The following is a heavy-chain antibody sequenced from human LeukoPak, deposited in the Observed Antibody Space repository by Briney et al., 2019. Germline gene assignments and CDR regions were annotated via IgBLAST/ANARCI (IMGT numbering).Heavy chain of an antibody. Sequence: GGSLRLSCAASGFTFSSYWMSWVRQAPGKGLEWVANIKQDGSEKYYVDSVKGRFTISRDNAKNSLYLQMNSLRAEDTAVYYCARDGAYCSGGSCLTNDAFDIWGQGTMVTVSS. V-gene: IGHV3-7*01. D-gene: IGHD2-15*01. J-gene: IGHJ3*02. CDR1: GFTFSSYW. CDR2: IKQDGSEK. CDR3: ARDGAYCSGGSCLTNDAFDI.